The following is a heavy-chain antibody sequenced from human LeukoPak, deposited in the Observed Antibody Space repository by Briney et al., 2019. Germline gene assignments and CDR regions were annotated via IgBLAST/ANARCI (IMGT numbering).Heavy chain of an antibody. Sequence: SETLSLTCSVSGGSMNDNYLTWIRQAPGKGLEWIGYISNSGTTDYNPSLKSRVTMPVDTSKNEFSLKLTSVTAADTAMYYCARVVRGAVTSNWFDPWGQGTLVTVSS. CDR1: GGSMNDNY. J-gene: IGHJ5*02. V-gene: IGHV4-59*01. CDR3: ARVVRGAVTSNWFDP. CDR2: ISNSGTT. D-gene: IGHD4-17*01.